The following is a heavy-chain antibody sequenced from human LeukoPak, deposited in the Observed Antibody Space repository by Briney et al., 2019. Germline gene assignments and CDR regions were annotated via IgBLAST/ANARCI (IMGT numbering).Heavy chain of an antibody. J-gene: IGHJ5*02. CDR2: ISFDGSNK. V-gene: IGHV3-30-3*02. CDR1: GFTFSSHA. CDR3: AKTLGYSGYFSP. D-gene: IGHD3-22*01. Sequence: GGSLRLSCGASGFTFSSHAMHWVRQAPGKGLEWVAVISFDGSNKYDADSVKGRFTISRDNSKNTLYLQMNSLRAEDTAVYYCAKTLGYSGYFSPWGQGTLVTVSS.